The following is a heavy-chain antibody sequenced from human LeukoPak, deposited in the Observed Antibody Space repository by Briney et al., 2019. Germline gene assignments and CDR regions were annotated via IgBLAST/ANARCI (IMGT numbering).Heavy chain of an antibody. CDR1: GGTFSSYA. CDR2: IIPIFGTA. J-gene: IGHJ5*02. CDR3: AREPPRYNWNDGGVWLDP. V-gene: IGHV1-69*01. Sequence: GASVKVSCKASGGTFSSYAISWVRQAPGQGLEWMGGIIPIFGTANYAQKFQGRVTITADESTSAAYMELSSLRSEDTAVYYCAREPPRYNWNDGGVWLDPWGQGTLVTVSS. D-gene: IGHD1-1*01.